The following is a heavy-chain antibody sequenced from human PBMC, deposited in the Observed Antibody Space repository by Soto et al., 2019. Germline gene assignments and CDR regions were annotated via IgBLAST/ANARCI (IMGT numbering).Heavy chain of an antibody. Sequence: PGGSLRLSCAASGFTFSSYAMSWVRQAPGKGLEWVSAISGSGGSTYYADSVKGRFTISRDNAKNTLFLQMNSLRDEDTAVYYCARVDGPTVDTMFFDDWGQGTAVTVSS. D-gene: IGHD5-12*01. CDR1: GFTFSSYA. V-gene: IGHV3-23*01. CDR3: ARVDGPTVDTMFFDD. CDR2: ISGSGGST. J-gene: IGHJ4*02.